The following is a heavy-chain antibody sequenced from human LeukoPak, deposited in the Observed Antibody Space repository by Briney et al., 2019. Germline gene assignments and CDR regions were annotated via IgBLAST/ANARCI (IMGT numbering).Heavy chain of an antibody. CDR1: GGSISSSSYY. Sequence: SETLSLTCTVSGGSISSSSYYWGWIRQPPGKGLEWIGSIYYSGSTYYNPSLKSRVTISVDTSKNQFSLKLSSVTAADTAVYYCARGGNDFWRFRWFDPWGQGTLVTVSS. CDR2: IYYSGST. D-gene: IGHD3-3*01. CDR3: ARGGNDFWRFRWFDP. J-gene: IGHJ5*02. V-gene: IGHV4-39*07.